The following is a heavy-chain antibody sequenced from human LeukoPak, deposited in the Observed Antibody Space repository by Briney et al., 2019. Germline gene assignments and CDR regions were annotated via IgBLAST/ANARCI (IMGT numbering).Heavy chain of an antibody. CDR2: INPNSGGT. Sequence: ASVKVSCKASGYTFTGYYMHWVRQAPGQGLEWMGWINPNSGGTNYAQKFQGRVTMTRDTSISTAYMELSRLRSDDTAVYYCARALDYDFWSGYLDYWGQGTLVTVSS. CDR1: GYTFTGYY. J-gene: IGHJ4*02. CDR3: ARALDYDFWSGYLDY. V-gene: IGHV1-2*02. D-gene: IGHD3-3*01.